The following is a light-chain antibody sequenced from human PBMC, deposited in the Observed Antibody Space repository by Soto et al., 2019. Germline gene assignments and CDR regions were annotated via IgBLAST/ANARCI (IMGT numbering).Light chain of an antibody. CDR2: DVN. CDR3: GSYTTSSSVV. J-gene: IGLJ2*01. V-gene: IGLV2-14*01. Sequence: QSALTQPASVSGSPGQSITISCTGTSSDVGAFNYVSWYQQHPGKAPKLVICDVNYRPSGVSNRFSGSKSGNTASLTISGLQAEDEADYYCGSYTTSSSVVFGGGTKLTV. CDR1: SSDVGAFNY.